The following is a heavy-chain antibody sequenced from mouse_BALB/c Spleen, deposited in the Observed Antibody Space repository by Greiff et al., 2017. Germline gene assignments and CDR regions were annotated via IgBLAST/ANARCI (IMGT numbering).Heavy chain of an antibody. Sequence: QVQLQQSGAELVKPGASVKLSCKASGYTFTSYYMYWVKQRPGQGLEWIGEINPSNGGTNFNEKFKSKATLTVDKSSSTAYMQLSSLTSEDSAGYYCTRSGGNYPAWFAYWGQGTLVTVSA. J-gene: IGHJ3*01. CDR3: TRSGGNYPAWFAY. CDR1: GYTFTSYY. CDR2: INPSNGGT. D-gene: IGHD2-1*01. V-gene: IGHV1S81*02.